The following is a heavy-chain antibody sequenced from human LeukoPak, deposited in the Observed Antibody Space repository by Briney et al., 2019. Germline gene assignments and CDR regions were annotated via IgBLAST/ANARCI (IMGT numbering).Heavy chain of an antibody. V-gene: IGHV1-8*03. D-gene: IGHD3-16*01. Sequence: ASVKVSCKASGYTFTGYFMHWVRQAPGQGLEWMGWISAYNGNTNYAQKFQGRVTITRNTSISTAYMELSSLRSEDTAVYYCARDGYVWGSRGYMDVWGKGTTVTVSS. J-gene: IGHJ6*03. CDR3: ARDGYVWGSRGYMDV. CDR2: ISAYNGNT. CDR1: GYTFTGYF.